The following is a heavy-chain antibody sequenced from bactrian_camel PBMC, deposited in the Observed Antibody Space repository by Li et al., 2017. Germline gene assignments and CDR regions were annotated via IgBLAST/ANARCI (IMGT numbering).Heavy chain of an antibody. V-gene: IGHV3S40*01. CDR2: INTSGGPS. Sequence: VQLVESGGGSVQAGGSLTLSCRAPGYIYSSSCMGWFRQAPGKKREGVAVINTSGGPSYYADSVKGRFTISQDSHENTVLLQMDSLEPGDTAMYYCAREAGGCGQWDWWSDNWYEMWGQGTQVTVS. J-gene: IGHJ4*01. CDR3: AREAGGCGQWDWWSDNWYEM. D-gene: IGHD7*01. CDR1: GYIYSSSC.